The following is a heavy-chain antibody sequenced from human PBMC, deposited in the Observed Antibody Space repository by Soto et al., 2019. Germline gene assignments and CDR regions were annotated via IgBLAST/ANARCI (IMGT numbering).Heavy chain of an antibody. CDR3: EREGVGDFWSGYYRYYYMGV. CDR2: INHSGST. D-gene: IGHD3-3*01. Sequence: QVLLQQWGAGLLKASETLSLTCAVYGGSFSDNYWSWIRQPPGKGLEWIGEINHSGSTNYNPSLKSRVTISVDTSKSQFSLKLSSVTAADTAVYYCEREGVGDFWSGYYRYYYMGVWGKGTTVTVSS. V-gene: IGHV4-34*01. CDR1: GGSFSDNY. J-gene: IGHJ6*03.